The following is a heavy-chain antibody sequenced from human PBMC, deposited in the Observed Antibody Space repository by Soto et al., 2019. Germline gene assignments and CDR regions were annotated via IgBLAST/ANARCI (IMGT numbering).Heavy chain of an antibody. Sequence: PGGSLSLSCATSGFTYSNYWMTWVRQAPGKGLEWVANIKEDGSQINYVDSVKGRFTISRDNAKNSLYLQMNSLRVEDTAVYYCARDVGDWNSTNAYDALDIWGQGTKVNVSS. J-gene: IGHJ3*02. D-gene: IGHD2-2*01. CDR2: IKEDGSQI. CDR3: ARDVGDWNSTNAYDALDI. V-gene: IGHV3-7*04. CDR1: GFTYSNYW.